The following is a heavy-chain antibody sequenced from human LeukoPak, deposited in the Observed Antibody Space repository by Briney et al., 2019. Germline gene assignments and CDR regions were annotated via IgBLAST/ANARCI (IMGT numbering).Heavy chain of an antibody. CDR1: GGSFSGYY. Sequence: SETLSLTCAVYGGSFSGYYWSWIRQPPGKGLEWIGEINHSGSTNYNPSLKSRVTISVDTSKNHFSLKLSSVTAADTAVYYCERVGYDFWSGYYLDYWGQGTLVTVSS. D-gene: IGHD3-3*01. CDR2: INHSGST. CDR3: ERVGYDFWSGYYLDY. V-gene: IGHV4-34*01. J-gene: IGHJ4*02.